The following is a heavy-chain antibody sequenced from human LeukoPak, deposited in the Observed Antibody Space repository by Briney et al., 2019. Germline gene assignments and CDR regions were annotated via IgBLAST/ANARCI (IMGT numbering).Heavy chain of an antibody. CDR2: IYYSGST. CDR3: ARQGGRWDTAMGIDY. J-gene: IGHJ4*02. CDR1: GGSISSSSYY. V-gene: IGHV4-39*01. Sequence: SETLSLTCTVSGGSISSSSYYWGWIRQPPGKGLEWIGSIYYSGSTYYNPSLKSRVTISVDTSKNQFSLKLSSVTAADTAVYYCARQGGRWDTAMGIDYWGQGTLVTVSS. D-gene: IGHD5-18*01.